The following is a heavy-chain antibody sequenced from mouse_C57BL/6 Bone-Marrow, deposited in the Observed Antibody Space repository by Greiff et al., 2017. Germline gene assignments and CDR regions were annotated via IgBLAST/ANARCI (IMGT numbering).Heavy chain of an antibody. CDR1: GFTFSDYY. V-gene: IGHV5-12*01. CDR2: ISNGGGST. J-gene: IGHJ4*01. Sequence: EVMLVESGGGLVQPGGSLKLSCAASGFTFSDYYMYWVRQTPEKRLEWVAYISNGGGSTYYPDTVKGRFTISRDNAKNARYLQMRPLYSEYTAMYSFARPWLLRNYAMDYWGQGTSGTVSS. D-gene: IGHD2-3*01. CDR3: ARPWLLRNYAMDY.